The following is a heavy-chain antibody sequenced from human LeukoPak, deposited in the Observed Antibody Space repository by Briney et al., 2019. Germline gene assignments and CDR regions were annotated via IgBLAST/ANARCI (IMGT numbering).Heavy chain of an antibody. CDR3: ARLAEAGTILAFDI. V-gene: IGHV1-46*01. J-gene: IGHJ3*02. D-gene: IGHD6-13*01. CDR2: INPSGGST. Sequence: ASVTVSRKAYGYTFSSYYMNWLRQAPGQGLEWMGIINPSGGSTNYAQKFQGRVTMTRDTSTSTVYMELSSLRSEDTAVYYCARLAEAGTILAFDIWGQGTMVTVSS. CDR1: GYTFSSYY.